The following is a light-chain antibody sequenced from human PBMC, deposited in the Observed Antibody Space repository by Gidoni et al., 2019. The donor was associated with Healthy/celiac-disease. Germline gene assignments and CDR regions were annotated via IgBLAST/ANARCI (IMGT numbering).Light chain of an antibody. J-gene: IGKJ3*01. V-gene: IGKV1-5*03. CDR1: QRISSW. CDR3: QQYNSFPFT. Sequence: DIQMTQSPSTLSASVGARVTITCRASQRISSWLAWYQQKPGKAPKLLIYKASSLESGVPSRFSGSGSGTEFTLTISSLQPDDFATYYGQQYNSFPFTFGHGTKVDIK. CDR2: KAS.